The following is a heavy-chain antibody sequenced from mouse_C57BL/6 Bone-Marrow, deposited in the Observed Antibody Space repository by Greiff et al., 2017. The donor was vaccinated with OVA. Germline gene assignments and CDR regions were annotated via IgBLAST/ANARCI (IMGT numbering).Heavy chain of an antibody. CDR2: IDPEDGDT. V-gene: IGHV14-4*01. CDR3: TLHPGWWYFDD. CDR1: GFNINDDY. J-gene: IGHJ1*03. Sequence: EVKLVESGAELVRPGASVKLSCTASGFNINDDYMHWVKQRPEQGLEWIGWIDPEDGDTDYASKFKGQATITADTSSNTAYLQLSSLTSEDAAVYCCTLHPGWWYFDDWGKGTTVTVSS. D-gene: IGHD2-10*01.